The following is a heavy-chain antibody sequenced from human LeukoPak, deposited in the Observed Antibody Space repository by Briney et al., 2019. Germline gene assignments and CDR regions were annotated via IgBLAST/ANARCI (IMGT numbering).Heavy chain of an antibody. CDR3: ASHSDILTGYYFDY. J-gene: IGHJ4*02. D-gene: IGHD3-9*01. V-gene: IGHV4-59*01. CDR2: IYYSGDT. CDR1: GDSISPYY. Sequence: SETLSLTCVVSGDSISPYYWNWIRQSPGKGLEWIGYIYYSGDTNYNPSLKSRVTMSVDTSKNQFSLKLSSVTAADTAVYYCASHSDILTGYYFDYWGQGTLVTVSS.